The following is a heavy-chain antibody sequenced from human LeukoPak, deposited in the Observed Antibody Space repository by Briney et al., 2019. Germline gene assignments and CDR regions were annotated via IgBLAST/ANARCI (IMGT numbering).Heavy chain of an antibody. CDR2: IGDSGVTK. Sequence: GGSLRLSCAASGFSFSKYGMNWVRQAPGKGLEWVSGIGDSGVTKYYAESVKGRFTVSRDNTKNMLYLQMDSLRAEDTAVYYCARAWGNDYDLNYWGQGTLVTVSS. D-gene: IGHD3-3*01. V-gene: IGHV3-23*01. CDR1: GFSFSKYG. J-gene: IGHJ4*02. CDR3: ARAWGNDYDLNY.